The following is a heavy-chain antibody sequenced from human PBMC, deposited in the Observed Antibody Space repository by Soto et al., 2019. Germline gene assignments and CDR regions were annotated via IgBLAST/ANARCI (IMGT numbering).Heavy chain of an antibody. CDR1: GFTFSDYY. D-gene: IGHD3-3*01. J-gene: IGHJ5*02. CDR3: ARRVGNKNFNDFWSGYYPPRLGDNWFDP. Sequence: GGSLRLSCAASGFTFSDYYMSWIRQAPGKGLEWVSYISSSGSTIYYADSVKGRFTISRDNAKNSLYLQMNSLRAEDTAVYYCARRVGNKNFNDFWSGYYPPRLGDNWFDPWGQGTLVTVSS. V-gene: IGHV3-11*01. CDR2: ISSSGSTI.